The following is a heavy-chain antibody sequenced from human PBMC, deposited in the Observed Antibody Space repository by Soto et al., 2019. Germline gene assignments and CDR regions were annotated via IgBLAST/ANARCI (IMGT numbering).Heavy chain of an antibody. Sequence: QVQLVQSGAEVKKPGASVKVSCKASGYTFTSYGISWVRQAPGQGLEWMGWISAYNGNTNYAQKLQGRVTMTTDTSTSTAYMELRCLRSDDTAVYYCARSYSFGVLRFLEWLRLDPWGQGTLVTVSS. D-gene: IGHD3-3*01. J-gene: IGHJ5*02. CDR1: GYTFTSYG. CDR2: ISAYNGNT. CDR3: ARSYSFGVLRFLEWLRLDP. V-gene: IGHV1-18*01.